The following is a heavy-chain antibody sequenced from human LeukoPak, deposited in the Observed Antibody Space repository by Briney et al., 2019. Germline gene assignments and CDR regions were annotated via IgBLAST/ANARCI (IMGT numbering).Heavy chain of an antibody. CDR1: GYSISSGYF. V-gene: IGHV4-38-2*01. CDR2: IYHSGST. Sequence: PSETLSLTCAVSGYSISSGYFWGWIRQPPGKGLEWIGSIYHSGSTYYNPSLRSRLTISVDTSKIQFSLRLTSVTAADTAVYYCARQASPSGTYLLYAFDIWGQGTMVTVSA. J-gene: IGHJ3*02. D-gene: IGHD1-26*01. CDR3: ARQASPSGTYLLYAFDI.